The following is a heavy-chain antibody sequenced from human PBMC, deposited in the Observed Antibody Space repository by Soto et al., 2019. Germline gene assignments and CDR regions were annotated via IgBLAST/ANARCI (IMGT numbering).Heavy chain of an antibody. CDR1: GGSFSGYY. Sequence: KPSETLSLTCAVYGGSFSGYYWSWIRQPPGKGLEWIGEINHSGSTNYNPSLKSRVTISVDTSKNQFSLKLSSVTAADTAVYYCASLPDYYDSSGYYGFDYWGQGTLVTVSS. D-gene: IGHD3-22*01. J-gene: IGHJ4*02. V-gene: IGHV4-34*01. CDR3: ASLPDYYDSSGYYGFDY. CDR2: INHSGST.